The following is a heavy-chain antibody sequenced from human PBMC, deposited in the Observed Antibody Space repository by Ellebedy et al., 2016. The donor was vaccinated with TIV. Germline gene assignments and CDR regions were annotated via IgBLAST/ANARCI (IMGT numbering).Heavy chain of an antibody. CDR3: AKSPLVVVAATCLDY. CDR1: GFTFSSYA. Sequence: GGSLRLSCAASGFTFSSYAMSWVRQAPGKGLEWVSAISGSGGSTYYADSVKGRFTISRDNSKNTLYLQMNSLRAEDKALYYCAKSPLVVVAATCLDYWGQGTLVTVSS. CDR2: ISGSGGST. V-gene: IGHV3-23*01. J-gene: IGHJ4*02. D-gene: IGHD2-15*01.